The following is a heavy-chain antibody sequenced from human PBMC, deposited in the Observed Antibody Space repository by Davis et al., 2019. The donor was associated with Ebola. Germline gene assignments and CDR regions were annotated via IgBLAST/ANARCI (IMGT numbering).Heavy chain of an antibody. V-gene: IGHV3-21*04. J-gene: IGHJ6*04. CDR1: GFTFSTYT. Sequence: GGSLRLSCAASGFTFSTYTMTWVRQAPGKGLEWVSSISISSAVIYYADSVKGRFTVSRDNSKKTLYLQMNSLRAEDTAVYYCAKSGLSFGVVKYHYGMDVWGKGTTVTVSS. CDR2: ISISSAVI. CDR3: AKSGLSFGVVKYHYGMDV. D-gene: IGHD3-3*01.